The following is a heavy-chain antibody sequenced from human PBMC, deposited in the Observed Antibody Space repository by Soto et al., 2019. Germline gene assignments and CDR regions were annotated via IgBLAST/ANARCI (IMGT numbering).Heavy chain of an antibody. D-gene: IGHD2-15*01. CDR1: GYSFTSYW. J-gene: IGHJ3*02. Sequence: GESLKISCKGSGYSFTSYWIGWVRQMPGKGLEWMGIIYPGDSDTRYSPSFQGQVTISADKSISTAYLQWSSLKASDTAMYYCARHGLNCSGGSCINDAFDIWGQGTMVTVSS. CDR2: IYPGDSDT. CDR3: ARHGLNCSGGSCINDAFDI. V-gene: IGHV5-51*01.